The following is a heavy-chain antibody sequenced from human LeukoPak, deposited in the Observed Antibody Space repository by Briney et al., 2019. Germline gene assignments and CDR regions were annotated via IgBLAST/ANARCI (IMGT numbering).Heavy chain of an antibody. Sequence: PGGSLRLSCAASGFTFSNYGMSWVRQAPGKGLEWVSAISGSGGSTYYADSVKGRFTISRDNSKNTLYLQVNSLRVEDTAVYDCARVTNGGYDSGNFDYWGQGTLVTVSS. J-gene: IGHJ4*02. CDR2: ISGSGGST. CDR1: GFTFSNYG. D-gene: IGHD5-12*01. V-gene: IGHV3-23*01. CDR3: ARVTNGGYDSGNFDY.